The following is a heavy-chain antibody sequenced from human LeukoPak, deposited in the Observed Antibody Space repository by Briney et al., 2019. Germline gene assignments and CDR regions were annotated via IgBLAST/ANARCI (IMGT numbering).Heavy chain of an antibody. CDR3: AMQTGGRFDY. CDR2: ISYDGSNK. D-gene: IGHD7-27*01. J-gene: IGHJ4*02. CDR1: GFTFSSYA. Sequence: GGSLRLSCAASGFTFSSYAMHWVRQAPGKGPEWVAVISYDGSNKYYADSVKGRFTISRDNSKNTLYLQMNSLRAEDTAVYYCAMQTGGRFDYWGQGTLVTVSS. V-gene: IGHV3-30*01.